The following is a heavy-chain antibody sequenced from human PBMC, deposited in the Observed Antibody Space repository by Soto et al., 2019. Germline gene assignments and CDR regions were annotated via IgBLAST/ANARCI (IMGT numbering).Heavy chain of an antibody. V-gene: IGHV4-61*05. CDR2: ISDIAYT. CDR1: GGSIIDISSRC. D-gene: IGHD3-10*01. CDR3: ARQGFGVLHGLVDV. Sequence: PLETLRLTKTVSGGSIIDISSRCCSWMRLPPGKGLEWIGYISDIAYTSYNPSLKGRVSISVDTSKNQFSLTLTSVTAADTAVYYCARQGFGVLHGLVDVWGQGTTVTVSS. J-gene: IGHJ6*02.